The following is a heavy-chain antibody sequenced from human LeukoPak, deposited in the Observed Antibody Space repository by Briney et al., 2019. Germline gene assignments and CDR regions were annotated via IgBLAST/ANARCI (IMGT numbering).Heavy chain of an antibody. D-gene: IGHD1-1*01. Sequence: SETLSLTCDVSGFSITSGDYWGWIRQSPGRGLEWIGSISHSGDTYYIPSLRSRVTMSLDTSRNQFSLDLRSVSAADTAVYFCARVRPLAVGTGKRVYSFDYWGQGTLVTVSS. CDR1: GFSITSGDY. V-gene: IGHV4-38-2*01. J-gene: IGHJ4*02. CDR3: ARVRPLAVGTGKRVYSFDY. CDR2: ISHSGDT.